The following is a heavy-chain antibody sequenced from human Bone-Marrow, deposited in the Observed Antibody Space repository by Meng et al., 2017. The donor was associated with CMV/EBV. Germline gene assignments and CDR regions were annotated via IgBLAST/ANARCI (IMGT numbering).Heavy chain of an antibody. CDR2: INPNSGGT. J-gene: IGHJ4*02. CDR1: GGTFSSYA. CDR3: ARGDEWELLYYFDY. V-gene: IGHV1-2*02. Sequence: ASVKVSCKASGGTFSSYAISWVRQAPGQGLEWMGWINPNSGGTNYAQKFQGRVTMTRDTSISTAYMELSRLRSDDTAVYYCARGDEWELLYYFDYWGQGTLVTVSS. D-gene: IGHD1-26*01.